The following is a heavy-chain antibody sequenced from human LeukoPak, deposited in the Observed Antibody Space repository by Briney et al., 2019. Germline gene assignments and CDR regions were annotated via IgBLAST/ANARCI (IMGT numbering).Heavy chain of an antibody. CDR2: IMPYNGNT. D-gene: IGHD3-16*01. V-gene: IGHV1-18*01. CDR1: GYTFISHG. Sequence: GASVKVSCKTSGYTFISHGLSWVRQAPGQGPERMGCIMPYNGNTMYAQKFQGRVTMTTDSSTRTTYLHLRDLTFQDTAVYYCARGSYFRDGRGHGYGYGSFYGLEVWGQGTTVTVSS. J-gene: IGHJ6*02. CDR3: ARGSYFRDGRGHGYGYGSFYGLEV.